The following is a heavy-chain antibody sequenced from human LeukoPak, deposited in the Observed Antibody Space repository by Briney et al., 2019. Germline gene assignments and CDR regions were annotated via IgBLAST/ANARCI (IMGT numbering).Heavy chain of an antibody. Sequence: ASVKVSCKASGYTFTNYGISWVRQAPGQGLEWMGWISAYNGNANYAQKFQGRVTTTTDTSTSTAYMELRSLRSDDTAVYYCVRNHYYDILTGYVTYGMDVWGQGTTVTVSS. CDR2: ISAYNGNA. CDR3: VRNHYYDILTGYVTYGMDV. CDR1: GYTFTNYG. D-gene: IGHD3-9*01. J-gene: IGHJ6*02. V-gene: IGHV1-18*01.